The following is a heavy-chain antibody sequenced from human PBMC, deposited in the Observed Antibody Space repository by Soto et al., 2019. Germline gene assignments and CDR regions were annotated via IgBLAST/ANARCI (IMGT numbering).Heavy chain of an antibody. CDR1: GAYVISGSDY. J-gene: IGHJ6*02. Sequence: PFEPQSHTYTVSGAYVISGSDYWSWKRQPPGKGLEWIGYIYYSGSPKYNPSLKSRVTMSVDTSKNQFSLRLSSMTVADTAVYYCARKYEGGDFWRGYSNQVHYYGMDVWGQGTTVPGFS. CDR2: IYYSGSP. D-gene: IGHD3-3*01. CDR3: ARKYEGGDFWRGYSNQVHYYGMDV. V-gene: IGHV4-61*01.